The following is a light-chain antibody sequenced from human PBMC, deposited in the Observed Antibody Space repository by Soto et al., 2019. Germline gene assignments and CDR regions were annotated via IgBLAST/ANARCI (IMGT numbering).Light chain of an antibody. V-gene: IGKV1-39*01. CDR1: KSISIY. Sequence: DIQMTPSPSSLSASVGDRVTITCRASKSISIYLNWYQQKPGKAPEVLIYAASTLQSGAPSRFSGSGSGTDFTLTISSLQPEDVRTYDCQQNYINPRTSGQGTKVEIK. CDR2: AAS. CDR3: QQNYINPRT. J-gene: IGKJ1*01.